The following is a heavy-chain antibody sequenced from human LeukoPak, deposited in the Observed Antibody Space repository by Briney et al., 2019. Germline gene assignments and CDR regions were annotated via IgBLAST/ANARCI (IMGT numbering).Heavy chain of an antibody. CDR3: AKDWVDYYYDSSAIEDDY. J-gene: IGHJ4*02. CDR1: GFTFSDYY. D-gene: IGHD3-22*01. V-gene: IGHV3-30*02. CDR2: IRYDGSNK. Sequence: GGSLRLSCAASGFTFSDYYMSWIRQAPGKGLEWVAFIRYDGSNKYYADSVKGRFTISRDNSKNTLYLQMNSLRAEDTAAYYCAKDWVDYYYDSSAIEDDYWGQGTLVTVSS.